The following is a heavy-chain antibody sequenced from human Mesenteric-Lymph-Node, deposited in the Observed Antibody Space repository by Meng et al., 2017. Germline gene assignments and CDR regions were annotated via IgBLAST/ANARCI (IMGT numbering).Heavy chain of an antibody. Sequence: GESLKISCAASGFTFSDYYMSWIRQAPGKGLEWVSYIGSSGSTIYYADSVKGRFTISRDNAKNSLYLQMNSLRAEDTAVYYCARSVGVISSVDYWGQGTLVTVSS. V-gene: IGHV3-11*01. CDR1: GFTFSDYY. D-gene: IGHD3-10*01. J-gene: IGHJ4*02. CDR2: IGSSGSTI. CDR3: ARSVGVISSVDY.